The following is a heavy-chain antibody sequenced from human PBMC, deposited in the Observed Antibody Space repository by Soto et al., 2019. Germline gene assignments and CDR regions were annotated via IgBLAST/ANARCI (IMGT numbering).Heavy chain of an antibody. J-gene: IGHJ4*02. CDR2: ISWNSGSI. CDR1: GFTFDDYA. V-gene: IGHV3-9*01. D-gene: IGHD5-12*01. CDR3: AKDRRSRLRSDFDY. Sequence: EVQLVESGGGLVQPGRSLRLSCAASGFTFDDYAMHWVRQAPGKGLEWVSGISWNSGSIGYVDSVKGRFTISRDNAKNSLYLQMNSLRAEDTALYYCAKDRRSRLRSDFDYWGQGTLVTVSS.